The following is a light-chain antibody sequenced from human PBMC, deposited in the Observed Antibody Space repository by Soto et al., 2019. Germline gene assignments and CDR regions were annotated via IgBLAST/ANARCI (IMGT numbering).Light chain of an antibody. CDR1: SSTIGTNA. Sequence: QSVLAQPPSRSGAPGPRVTIPCSGGSSTIGTNAVNWYQQLPGTAPKLLIYNNNQRPSGVPDRFSGSKSGTSASLAISGLQSEDEADYYCAAWDDSLNGYVFGTGTKVTVL. V-gene: IGLV1-44*01. CDR3: AAWDDSLNGYV. CDR2: NNN. J-gene: IGLJ1*01.